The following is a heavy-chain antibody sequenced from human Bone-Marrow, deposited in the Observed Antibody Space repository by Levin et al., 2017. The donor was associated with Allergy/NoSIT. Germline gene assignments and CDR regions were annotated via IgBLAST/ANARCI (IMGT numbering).Heavy chain of an antibody. CDR1: GGSVNSNGDF. Sequence: KASETLSLTCTVSGGSVNSNGDFWSWIRQPPGKSLEWIGYVYSNGGTYNSPSFQSRVSISVDTSKNQFSLDLRSVTAADTAVYFCARVEDGGTAFHTWGQGTMVTVSS. CDR3: ARVEDGGTAFHT. CDR2: VYSNGGT. J-gene: IGHJ3*02. D-gene: IGHD3-16*01. V-gene: IGHV4-30-4*01.